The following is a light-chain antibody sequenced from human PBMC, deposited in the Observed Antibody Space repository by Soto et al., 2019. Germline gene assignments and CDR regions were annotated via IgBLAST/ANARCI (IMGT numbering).Light chain of an antibody. CDR1: SSNIGSNI. CDR3: QSYDSSLSGSV. J-gene: IGLJ3*02. V-gene: IGLV1-44*01. Sequence: QSVLTQPPSASGTPGQRVTISCSGSSSNIGSNIVNWYQQLPGTAPKLLIYSNNQRPSGVPDRFSGSKSGTSASLAISGLQSEDEADYYCQSYDSSLSGSVFGGGTKVTVL. CDR2: SNN.